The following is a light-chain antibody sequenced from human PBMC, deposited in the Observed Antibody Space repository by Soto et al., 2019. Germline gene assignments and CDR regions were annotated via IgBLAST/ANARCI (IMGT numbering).Light chain of an antibody. J-gene: IGLJ1*01. Sequence: QSALTQPASVSGSPGQSITISCTGTSSDVGGYNYVSWYQQHPGKAPKLMIYDVSNRPSGVSNRFSGSKSGNTASLTISGLQAEDEADYYCSSYTSSSTPLYVSGTGTTLTVL. CDR3: SSYTSSSTPLYV. CDR1: SSDVGGYNY. V-gene: IGLV2-14*01. CDR2: DVS.